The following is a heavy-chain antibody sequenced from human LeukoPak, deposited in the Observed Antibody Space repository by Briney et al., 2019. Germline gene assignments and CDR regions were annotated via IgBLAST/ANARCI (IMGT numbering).Heavy chain of an antibody. V-gene: IGHV3-23*01. J-gene: IGHJ5*02. CDR1: GFTFSSYA. CDR2: ISGSGGST. Sequence: GGSLRLSCAASGFTFSSYAMSWVRQAPGKGLEWVSAISGSGGSTYYADSVKGRFTISRDNSKSTLYLQMNSLRAEDTAVYYCAKGGDYVWGSYRYLSWGQGTLVTVSS. CDR3: AKGGDYVWGSYRYLS. D-gene: IGHD3-16*02.